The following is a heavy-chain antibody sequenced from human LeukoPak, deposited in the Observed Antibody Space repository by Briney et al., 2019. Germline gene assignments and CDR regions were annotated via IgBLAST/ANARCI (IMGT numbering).Heavy chain of an antibody. CDR3: ARDPIAVAGYYYGMDV. CDR1: GFTVSSNY. V-gene: IGHV3-66*01. J-gene: IGHJ6*02. Sequence: GGSLRLSCAASGFTVSSNYMSWVRQAPGKGQEWVSVIYSGGSTYYADSVKGRFTISRDNSKNTLYLQMNSLRAEDTAVYYCARDPIAVAGYYYGMDVWGQGTTVTVSS. D-gene: IGHD6-19*01. CDR2: IYSGGST.